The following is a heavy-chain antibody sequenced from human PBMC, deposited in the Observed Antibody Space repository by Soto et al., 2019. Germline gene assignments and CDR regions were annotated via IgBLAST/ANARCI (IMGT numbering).Heavy chain of an antibody. D-gene: IGHD2-15*01. V-gene: IGHV3-21*01. Sequence: EVQLVESGGGLVKPGGSLRLSCAASGFTFSSYSMNWVRQAPGKGLEWVSSISSSSSYIYYADSVKGRFTISRDNAKNPLYLQMNSLRAEDTAVYYCARARYCSGGGRHRVCSLQHWGQGTLVTVSS. CDR3: ARARYCSGGGRHRVCSLQH. CDR2: ISSSSSYI. J-gene: IGHJ1*01. CDR1: GFTFSSYS.